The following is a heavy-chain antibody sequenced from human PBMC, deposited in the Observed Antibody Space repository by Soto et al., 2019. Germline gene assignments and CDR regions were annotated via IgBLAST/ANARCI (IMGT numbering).Heavy chain of an antibody. J-gene: IGHJ6*03. CDR2: ISSRSSYI. CDR3: AGVGHYDILTGYYPYYYYDYMDV. CDR1: GFTFSSYS. D-gene: IGHD3-9*01. V-gene: IGHV3-21*01. Sequence: EVQLVESGGGLVKPGGSLRLSCAASGFTFSSYSMNWLRQAPGKGLEWVSSISSRSSYIYYADSVKGRFTISRDNAKNSLYLQMNGLRAEDTAVYYCAGVGHYDILTGYYPYYYYDYMDVWGKGTTVTVSS.